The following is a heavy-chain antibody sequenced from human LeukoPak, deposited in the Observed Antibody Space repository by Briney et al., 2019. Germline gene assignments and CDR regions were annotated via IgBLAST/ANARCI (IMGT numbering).Heavy chain of an antibody. CDR3: ARVRYDSSGYYGPYYFDY. J-gene: IGHJ4*02. D-gene: IGHD3-22*01. CDR1: GGSISSYY. Sequence: SETLSLTCTVSGGSISSYYWSWIRQPAGKGLEWIGRIYTSGSTNYNPSLKSRVTMSVDTSKNQFSLKLSSVTAADTAVYYCARVRYDSSGYYGPYYFDYWGQGALVTVSS. V-gene: IGHV4-4*07. CDR2: IYTSGST.